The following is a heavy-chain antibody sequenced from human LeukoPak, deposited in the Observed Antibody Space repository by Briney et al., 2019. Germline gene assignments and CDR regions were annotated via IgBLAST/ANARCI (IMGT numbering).Heavy chain of an antibody. V-gene: IGHV4-4*02. CDR3: TRESRPFCPFGY. CDR2: IAHDGTT. Sequence: ASETLSLTCGVSGGPIDITNYWSWVRQAPGKGLEWIGEIAHDGTTNYNLSLRSRVAMSLDRANNQFSLSLTSVTAADTAIYYCTRESRPFCPFGYWGQGVLVTASS. D-gene: IGHD3-16*01. CDR1: GGPIDITNY. J-gene: IGHJ4*02.